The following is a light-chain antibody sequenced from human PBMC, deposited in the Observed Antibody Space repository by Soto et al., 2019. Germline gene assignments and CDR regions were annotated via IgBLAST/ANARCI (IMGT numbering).Light chain of an antibody. CDR3: QQYQNLWT. V-gene: IGKV1-5*01. J-gene: IGKJ1*01. CDR2: DVS. Sequence: DIQMTQSPSSLSASVGDRVTITCRASQSVSNWLAWYQQKPGKAPNLLIYDVSSLESGVPSRFSGSGSGTEFTLTISGLQSEDFALYYCQQYQNLWTFGRGTKGDIK. CDR1: QSVSNW.